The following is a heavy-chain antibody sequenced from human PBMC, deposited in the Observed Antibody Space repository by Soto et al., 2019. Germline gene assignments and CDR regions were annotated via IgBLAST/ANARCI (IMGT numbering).Heavy chain of an antibody. CDR1: GGSISNDY. CDR3: SRRGCSSAGFPYYFDY. J-gene: IGHJ4*02. Sequence: QVQLQESGPGLVRPSETLSLTCTVSGGSISNDYWSWIRQPPGKGLEWVGYIDYSGITNYNPSLKGRGTISVDTSQNQFSRKLNAVTAADRAVYYCSRRGCSSAGFPYYFDYLGQGTLVTGSS. D-gene: IGHD2-2*01. CDR2: IDYSGIT. V-gene: IGHV4-59*01.